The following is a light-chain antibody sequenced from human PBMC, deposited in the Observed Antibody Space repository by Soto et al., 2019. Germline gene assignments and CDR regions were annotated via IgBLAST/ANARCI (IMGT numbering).Light chain of an antibody. J-gene: IGKJ1*01. CDR2: VAS. CDR3: QQYGNSPRT. CDR1: QIITNTY. Sequence: EIVLTQSPGTLSLSPGERATLSCRASQIITNTYLAWYQQKPGQTPRLLIYVASRRATGIPDRFSGSGSGTDFTLTISRLEPEDFAVYYCQQYGNSPRTFGQGTRWIS. V-gene: IGKV3-20*01.